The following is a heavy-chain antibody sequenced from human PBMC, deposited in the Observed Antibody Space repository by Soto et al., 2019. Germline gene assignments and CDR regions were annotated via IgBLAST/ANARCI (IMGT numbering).Heavy chain of an antibody. V-gene: IGHV3-74*01. CDR1: GFTFSSYW. CDR3: AREATGYPHYFDY. D-gene: IGHD3-9*01. Sequence: GGSLRLSCAASGFTFSSYWMHWVRQAPGKGLVWVSRINSDGSSTSYADSVKGRFTISRDNAKNTLYLQMNSLRAEDTAVYYCAREATGYPHYFDYWGQGTLVTVSS. CDR2: INSDGSST. J-gene: IGHJ4*02.